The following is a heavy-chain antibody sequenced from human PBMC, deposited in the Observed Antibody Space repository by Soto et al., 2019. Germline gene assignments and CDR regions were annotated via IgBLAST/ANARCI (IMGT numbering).Heavy chain of an antibody. CDR3: ARSNASSSGLANWFAP. CDR1: GGSISSGDYY. Sequence: SETLSLTCTVSGGSISSGDYYWSWIRQPPGKGLEWIGYIYYSGSTYYNPSLKSRVTISVDTSKNQFSLKLSSVTAADTAVYYCARSNASSSGLANWFAPWGRETLVTVSS. CDR2: IYYSGST. V-gene: IGHV4-30-4*01. J-gene: IGHJ5*02. D-gene: IGHD6-13*01.